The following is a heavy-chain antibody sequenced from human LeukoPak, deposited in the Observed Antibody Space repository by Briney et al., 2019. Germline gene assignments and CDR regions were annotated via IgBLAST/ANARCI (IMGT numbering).Heavy chain of an antibody. CDR2: INAGNGNT. CDR3: ARSFSSSWPIHFDY. Sequence: ASVKVSCKASGYTFTSYGISWVRQAPGQGLEWMGWINAGNGNTKYSQKFQGRVTITRDTSASTAYMELSSLRSEDTAVYYCARSFSSSWPIHFDYWGQGTLVTVSS. D-gene: IGHD6-13*01. J-gene: IGHJ4*02. CDR1: GYTFTSYG. V-gene: IGHV1-3*01.